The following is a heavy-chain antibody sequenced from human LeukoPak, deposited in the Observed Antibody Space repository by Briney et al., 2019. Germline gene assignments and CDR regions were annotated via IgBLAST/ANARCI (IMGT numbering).Heavy chain of an antibody. CDR2: IIPIFGTA. CDR3: ARLVGSGGTYGSRVDY. D-gene: IGHD2-15*01. Sequence: VKVSCKASGGTFSSYAIIWVRQAPGQGLEWMGGIIPIFGTANYAQKFQGRVTITADESTSTAYMELSSLRSEATAVYYCARLVGSGGTYGSRVDYWGQGTLVTVSS. J-gene: IGHJ4*02. V-gene: IGHV1-69*01. CDR1: GGTFSSYA.